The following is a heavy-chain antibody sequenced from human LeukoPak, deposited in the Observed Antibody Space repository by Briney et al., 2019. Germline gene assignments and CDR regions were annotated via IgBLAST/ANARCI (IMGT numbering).Heavy chain of an antibody. V-gene: IGHV1-18*01. D-gene: IGHD5-18*01. CDR3: ARDEGYSYGYLGYYGGYYFDY. CDR2: ISAYNGNT. J-gene: IGHJ4*02. CDR1: GYTFTSYG. Sequence: ASVKVSCKASGYTFTSYGISWVRQAPGQGLEWMGWISAYNGNTNYAQKLQGRVTMTTDTSTSTAYVELRSLRSDDTAVYYCARDEGYSYGYLGYYGGYYFDYWGQGTLVTVSS.